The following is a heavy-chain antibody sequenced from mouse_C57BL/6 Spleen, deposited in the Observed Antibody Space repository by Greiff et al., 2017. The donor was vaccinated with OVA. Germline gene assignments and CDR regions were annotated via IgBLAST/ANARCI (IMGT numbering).Heavy chain of an antibody. CDR3: ARYGSRGDWYFDV. CDR1: GYTFTSYG. Sequence: QVQLQQSGAELARPGASVKLSCKASGYTFTSYGISWVKQRPGQGLEWIGEIYPRSGNTYYNEKFKGKATLTADKSSSTAYMELRSLTSEDSAVYFCARYGSRGDWYFDVWGTGTTVTVSS. D-gene: IGHD1-1*01. J-gene: IGHJ1*03. V-gene: IGHV1-81*01. CDR2: IYPRSGNT.